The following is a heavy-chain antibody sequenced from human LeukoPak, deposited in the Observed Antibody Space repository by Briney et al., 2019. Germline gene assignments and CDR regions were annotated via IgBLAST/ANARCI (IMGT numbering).Heavy chain of an antibody. CDR1: GGSFSGYY. Sequence: SETLSLTCAVYGGSFSGYYWSWIRQPPGKGLEWIGEINHSGSTNYNPSLKSRVTISVDTSKNQFSLKLSSVTAADTAVYYCARDLGGWVIFDYWGQGTLVTVSS. V-gene: IGHV4-34*01. D-gene: IGHD3-16*01. J-gene: IGHJ4*02. CDR3: ARDLGGWVIFDY. CDR2: INHSGST.